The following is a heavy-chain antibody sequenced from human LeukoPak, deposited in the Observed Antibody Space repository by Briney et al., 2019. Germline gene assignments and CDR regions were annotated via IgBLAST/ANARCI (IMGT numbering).Heavy chain of an antibody. CDR1: GFTFSTYW. Sequence: GGSLRLSCAASGFTFSTYWMHWVRHAPGKGLVWVARIRPEGTTTAYADSVKGRFTISRDNAKNTLFLQMNSLGAEDTAVYYCARDLDWILFDYWGQGTLVTVSS. V-gene: IGHV3-74*03. D-gene: IGHD3-9*01. CDR2: IRPEGTTT. J-gene: IGHJ4*02. CDR3: ARDLDWILFDY.